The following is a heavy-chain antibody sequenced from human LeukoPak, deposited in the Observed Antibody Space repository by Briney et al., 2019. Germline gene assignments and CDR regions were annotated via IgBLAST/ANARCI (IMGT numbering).Heavy chain of an antibody. CDR2: IYYSGST. CDR1: GGSISSYY. J-gene: IGHJ3*02. Sequence: SETLSLTCTVSGGSISSYYWSWIRQPPGKGLEWIGYIYYSGSTSYNPSLKSRVTISVDTSKNQFSLKLSSVTAADTAVYYCARVGAAFDIWGQGTMVTVSS. D-gene: IGHD3-16*01. CDR3: ARVGAAFDI. V-gene: IGHV4-59*01.